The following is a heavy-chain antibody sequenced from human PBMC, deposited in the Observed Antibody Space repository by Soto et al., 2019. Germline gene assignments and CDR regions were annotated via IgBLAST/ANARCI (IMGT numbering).Heavy chain of an antibody. Sequence: PSETLSLTCAVSGGSISSGGYSWSWIRQPPGKGLEWIGYIYHSGSTYYNPSPKSRVTISVDRSKNQFSLKLSSVTAADTAVYYCARGSSGYSGYFDYWGQGTLVTVSS. CDR3: ARGSSGYSGYFDY. CDR1: GGSISSGGYS. D-gene: IGHD3-22*01. CDR2: IYHSGST. V-gene: IGHV4-30-2*01. J-gene: IGHJ4*02.